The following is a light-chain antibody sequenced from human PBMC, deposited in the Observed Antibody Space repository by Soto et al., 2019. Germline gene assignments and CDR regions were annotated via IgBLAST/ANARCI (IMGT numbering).Light chain of an antibody. V-gene: IGKV3-15*01. CDR3: QQYNSYSSWT. J-gene: IGKJ1*01. CDR1: QSASSN. Sequence: ERVMTQSPASLSVSPGEGATLSCRGSQSASSNLAWYQQKPGQAPRLLIYGAFNRAPGIPARFSGSGSGTEFTLTISSLQTDDFATYYCQQYNSYSSWTFGQGTKVDI. CDR2: GAF.